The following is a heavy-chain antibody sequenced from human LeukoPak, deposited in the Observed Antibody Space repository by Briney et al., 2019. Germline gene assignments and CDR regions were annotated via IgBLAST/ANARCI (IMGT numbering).Heavy chain of an antibody. CDR2: ISGSGGST. CDR1: GFTFSSYS. J-gene: IGHJ4*02. V-gene: IGHV3-23*01. CDR3: AKVDRGAAISR. D-gene: IGHD2-2*01. Sequence: GGSLRLSCAASGFTFSSYSMSWVRQAPGKGLEWVSAISGSGGSTYYADSVKGRFTISRDNSKNMLYLKMNSLRAEYTAVYYCAKVDRGAAISRWGQGTLVTVCS.